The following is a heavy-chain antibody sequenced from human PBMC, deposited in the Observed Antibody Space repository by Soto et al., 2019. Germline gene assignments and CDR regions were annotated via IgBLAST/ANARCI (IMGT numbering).Heavy chain of an antibody. CDR3: AKARNSGDFEGSYDS. D-gene: IGHD2-21*02. J-gene: IGHJ4*02. V-gene: IGHV3-23*01. Sequence: GGSLRLSCAASGFSFIDYAINWVRQCPGRGLEYVAGIGGRGGNAFYADSMKGRFSISRDNSKNTVYLHMHNLRVDDSAMYYCAKARNSGDFEGSYDSWGQGTLVTVSS. CDR1: GFSFIDYA. CDR2: IGGRGGNA.